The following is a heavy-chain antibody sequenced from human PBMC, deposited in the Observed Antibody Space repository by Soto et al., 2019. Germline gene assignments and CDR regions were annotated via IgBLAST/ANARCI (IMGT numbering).Heavy chain of an antibody. V-gene: IGHV3-53*02. CDR3: ARGKSGWLTFDY. CDR2: IYSGSAT. D-gene: IGHD6-19*01. J-gene: IGHJ4*02. CDR1: GFTVSDTS. Sequence: VRLVETGGGLIQPGGSLRLSCAASGFTVSDTSMNWVRQAPGKGLEWVSVIYSGSATYYADPVKGRFTISRDNSKNTVFLQMSSLRVDDTAVYYCARGKSGWLTFDYWGQGILVTVSS.